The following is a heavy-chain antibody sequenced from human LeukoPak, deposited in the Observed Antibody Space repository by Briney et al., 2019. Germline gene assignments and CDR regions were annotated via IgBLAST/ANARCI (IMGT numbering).Heavy chain of an antibody. CDR2: ISYDGSNK. CDR3: AKDSSEGENWFDP. CDR1: GFTFSSYG. Sequence: GGSLRLSCAASGFTFSSYGMHWVRQAPGKGLEWVAVISYDGSNKYYADSVKGRFTISRDNSKNTLYLQMNSLRAEDTAVYYCAKDSSEGENWFDPWGQGTLVTVSS. J-gene: IGHJ5*02. D-gene: IGHD6-13*01. V-gene: IGHV3-30*18.